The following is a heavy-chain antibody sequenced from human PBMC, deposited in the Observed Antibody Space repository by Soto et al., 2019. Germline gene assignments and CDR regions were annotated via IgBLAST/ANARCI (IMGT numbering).Heavy chain of an antibody. J-gene: IGHJ6*02. CDR3: AEESATMYYYYGMDV. CDR1: GFTFTSSA. D-gene: IGHD6-25*01. CDR2: IVVGSGNT. Sequence: SLKVSCKASGFTFTSSAVQWVRQARGQRLEWIGWIVVGSGNTNYAQKFQERVTITRDMSTSTAYMELSSLRSEDTAVYYCAEESATMYYYYGMDVWGQGTTVTVSS. V-gene: IGHV1-58*01.